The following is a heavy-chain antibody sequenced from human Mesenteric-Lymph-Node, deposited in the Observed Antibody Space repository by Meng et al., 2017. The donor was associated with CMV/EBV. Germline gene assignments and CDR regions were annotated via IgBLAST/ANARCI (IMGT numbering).Heavy chain of an antibody. CDR1: GFTFTSYW. V-gene: IGHV3-30-3*01. J-gene: IGHJ4*02. D-gene: IGHD5-18*01. CDR2: ISFDGSST. Sequence: GESLKISCAASGFTFTSYWMSWVRQAPGKGLEWVAFISFDGSSTYYADSVKGRFTISRDNSKNTLYLLMDTLRVDDTAVYYCVRNRGYNFGSLDYWGQGTLVTVSS. CDR3: VRNRGYNFGSLDY.